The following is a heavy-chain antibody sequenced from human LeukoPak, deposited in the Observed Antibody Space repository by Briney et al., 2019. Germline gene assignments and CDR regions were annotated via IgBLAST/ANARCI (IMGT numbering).Heavy chain of an antibody. CDR3: ARGTGGAFEI. CDR2: IKSRGANM. V-gene: IGHV3-48*03. D-gene: IGHD1-14*01. CDR1: GFTFSNYD. J-gene: IGHJ3*02. Sequence: GGSLRLSCAASGFTFSNYDMNWVRQPPGKGLEWVSYIKSRGANMYYADSVKGRFTISRDNTKNSLGLQMNSLRVEDTALYFCARGTGGAFEIWGQGTEVTVSS.